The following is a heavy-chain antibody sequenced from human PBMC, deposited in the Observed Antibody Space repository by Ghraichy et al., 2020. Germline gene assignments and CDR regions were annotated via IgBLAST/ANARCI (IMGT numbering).Heavy chain of an antibody. CDR3: AKTVSGVGYYFDY. D-gene: IGHD4-17*01. Sequence: GGSLRLSCAASGFTFNNYAVTWVRQAPGKGLEWVSAISGSGGNTYYADSVKGRFTISRDNSKNTLSLQMSSLRAEDTAVYDCAKTVSGVGYYFDYWGQGTLVTVSS. CDR2: ISGSGGNT. V-gene: IGHV3-23*01. J-gene: IGHJ4*02. CDR1: GFTFNNYA.